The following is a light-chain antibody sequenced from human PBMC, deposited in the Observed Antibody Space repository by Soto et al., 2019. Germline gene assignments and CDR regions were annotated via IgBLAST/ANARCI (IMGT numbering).Light chain of an antibody. CDR1: QGISTY. CDR3: QQSYSTTWT. Sequence: DSQMTQSTSSLPASVGDRVTITCRASQGISTYLNWYHQKPGKAPKLLIYAASSLQSGVPSRFSGSGSETDFTLTISSLQPEDFATYSCQQSYSTTWTFGQGTKVDI. J-gene: IGKJ1*01. V-gene: IGKV1-39*01. CDR2: AAS.